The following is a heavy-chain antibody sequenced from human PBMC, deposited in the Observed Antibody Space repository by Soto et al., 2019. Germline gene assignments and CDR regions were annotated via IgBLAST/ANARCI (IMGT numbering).Heavy chain of an antibody. CDR3: AILPTPTAVTTAFRGGYGLDV. J-gene: IGHJ6*02. Sequence: QVQLQESGPGLVKPSETLSLTCTVSGGSVSSGNYCWSRSRPPPGQGLEWSGYTHSSRSTNYKPPLTSRVTIAADTSRNQVPLKLTAVTAADTAVYYCAILPTPTAVTTAFRGGYGLDVWGQGTTVTVSS. CDR2: THSSRST. V-gene: IGHV4-61*01. D-gene: IGHD4-17*01. CDR1: GGSVSSGNYC.